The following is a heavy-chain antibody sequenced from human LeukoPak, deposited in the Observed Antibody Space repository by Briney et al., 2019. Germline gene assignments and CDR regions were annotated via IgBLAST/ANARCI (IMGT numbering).Heavy chain of an antibody. CDR3: AAIIAAAGKFDY. D-gene: IGHD6-13*01. Sequence: ASVKVSCKGSGFTFTSSAMQWVRQARGQRLEWIGWIVVGSGNTNYAQKVQERVTITRDMSTSTAYMELSSLRSEDTAVYYCAAIIAAAGKFDYWGQGTLVTVSS. V-gene: IGHV1-58*02. J-gene: IGHJ4*02. CDR2: IVVGSGNT. CDR1: GFTFTSSA.